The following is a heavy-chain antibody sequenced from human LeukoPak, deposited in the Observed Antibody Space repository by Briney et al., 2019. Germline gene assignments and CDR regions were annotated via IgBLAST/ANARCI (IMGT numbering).Heavy chain of an antibody. CDR2: ISGSGGYT. Sequence: GGSLRLSCEASGFTFSSYAMTWVRQAPGKGLEWVSTISGSGGYTYYTDSVQGRFTISRDNSKNTLYLKMNSLRAEDTAVYYCAKDGQPSTRSYLCTNGICYEDYWGQGTLVTVSS. D-gene: IGHD2-8*01. CDR3: AKDGQPSTRSYLCTNGICYEDY. V-gene: IGHV3-23*01. CDR1: GFTFSSYA. J-gene: IGHJ4*02.